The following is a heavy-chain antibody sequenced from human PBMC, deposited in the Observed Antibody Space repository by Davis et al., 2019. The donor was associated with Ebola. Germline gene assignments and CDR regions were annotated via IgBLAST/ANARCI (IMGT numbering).Heavy chain of an antibody. J-gene: IGHJ6*02. CDR1: GYTFTSYY. CDR2: INPSGGST. D-gene: IGHD1-26*01. Sequence: ASVKVSCKASGYTFTSYYMHWVRQAPGQGLEWMGIINPSGGSTSYAQKVQGRVTMTRDTSTSTVYMELSSLRSEDTAVYYCASPSGYYYYGMDVWGQGTTVTVSS. CDR3: ASPSGYYYYGMDV. V-gene: IGHV1-46*01.